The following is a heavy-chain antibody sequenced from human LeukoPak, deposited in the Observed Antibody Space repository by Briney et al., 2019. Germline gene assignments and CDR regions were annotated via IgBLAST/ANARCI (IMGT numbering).Heavy chain of an antibody. CDR1: GGSISSSSYC. CDR3: ARHRGRVVPPATCIDY. Sequence: PETLSLTCTVSGGSISSSSYCWGWTRQPPGKGLEWNGSIYYSGSTYYNPPLKSRVTISVDTSKNQFSLKLSSVTAADTAVYYCARHRGRVVPPATCIDYWGQGTLVTVSS. J-gene: IGHJ4*02. V-gene: IGHV4-39*01. D-gene: IGHD2-2*01. CDR2: IYYSGST.